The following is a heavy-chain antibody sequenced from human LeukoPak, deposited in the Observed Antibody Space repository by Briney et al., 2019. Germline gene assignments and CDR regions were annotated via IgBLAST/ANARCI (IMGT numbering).Heavy chain of an antibody. CDR2: ISSSGSYI. V-gene: IGHV3-21*06. D-gene: IGHD1-26*01. J-gene: IGHJ4*02. CDR3: ARDPGGSKPAHLDY. CDR1: GFTFSGYN. Sequence: GGSLRLSCAVSGFTFSGYNMNWVRQAPGKGLEGVSFISSSGSYIYYADSVKGRFIISRDNAKSSLYLQMNSLRVEDTAVYYCARDPGGSKPAHLDYWGQGTLVSVPS.